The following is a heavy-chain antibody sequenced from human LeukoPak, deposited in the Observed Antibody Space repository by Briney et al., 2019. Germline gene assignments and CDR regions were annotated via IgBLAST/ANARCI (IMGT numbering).Heavy chain of an antibody. Sequence: SETLSLACAVSGGSISSSGYSWSWIRQPPGKGLEWIGNIYHNGNTYYKPSLKSRLSISIDTSKNQFSLRLNSVTAADTAVYFCARVRTFGGIFVNWGQGTPVTVSS. V-gene: IGHV4-30-4*07. CDR1: GGSISSSGYS. CDR3: ARVRTFGGIFVN. J-gene: IGHJ4*02. D-gene: IGHD3-16*01. CDR2: IYHNGNT.